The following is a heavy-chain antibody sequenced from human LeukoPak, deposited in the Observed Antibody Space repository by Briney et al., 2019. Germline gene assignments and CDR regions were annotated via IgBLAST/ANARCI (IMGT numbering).Heavy chain of an antibody. CDR3: ARHSGGYYYDSSGYPYGMDV. Sequence: ESSETLSLTCTVSGGSISSYYWSWIRQPPGKGLEWIGYIYYSGSTNYNPSLKSRVTISVDTSKNQFSLKLSSVTAADTAVYYCARHSGGYYYDSSGYPYGMDVWGQGTTVTVSS. V-gene: IGHV4-59*08. CDR1: GGSISSYY. CDR2: IYYSGST. J-gene: IGHJ6*02. D-gene: IGHD3-22*01.